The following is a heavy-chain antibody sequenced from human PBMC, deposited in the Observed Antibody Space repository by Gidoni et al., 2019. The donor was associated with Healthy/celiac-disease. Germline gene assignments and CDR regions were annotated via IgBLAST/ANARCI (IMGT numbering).Heavy chain of an antibody. CDR3: ARDTGGGCSSTSCPSSFDI. CDR2: IIPIFGTA. D-gene: IGHD2-2*01. Sequence: QVQLVQSGAEVKKPGSSVKVSCKASGGTFSSYAISWVRQAPGQGLEWMGGIIPIFGTANYAQKFQGRVTITADESTSTAYMELSSLRSEDTAVYCCARDTGGGCSSTSCPSSFDIWGQGTMVTVSS. J-gene: IGHJ3*02. CDR1: GGTFSSYA. V-gene: IGHV1-69*01.